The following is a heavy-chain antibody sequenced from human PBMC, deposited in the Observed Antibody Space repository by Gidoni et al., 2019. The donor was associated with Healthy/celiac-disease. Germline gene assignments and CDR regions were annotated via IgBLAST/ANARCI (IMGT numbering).Heavy chain of an antibody. CDR2: ISWNSGSI. Sequence: EVQLVESGGGLVQPGRSLRLSCAASGFTFDDYAMHWVRQAPGKGLEWVSGISWNSGSIGYADSVKGRFTISRDNAKNSLYLQMNSLRAEDTALYYCAKDKQGADYGGQFDYWGQGTLVTVSS. CDR3: AKDKQGADYGGQFDY. D-gene: IGHD3-16*01. V-gene: IGHV3-9*01. CDR1: GFTFDDYA. J-gene: IGHJ4*02.